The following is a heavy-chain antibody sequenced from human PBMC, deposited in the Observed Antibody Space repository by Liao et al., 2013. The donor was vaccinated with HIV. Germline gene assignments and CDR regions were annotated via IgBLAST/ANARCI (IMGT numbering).Heavy chain of an antibody. CDR3: ARGPGYSDFWSGFPD. D-gene: IGHD3-3*01. J-gene: IGHJ4*02. CDR2: INHSGST. V-gene: IGHV4-34*01. CDR1: GGPFNDYS. Sequence: QVQLQQWGAGLLKPSETLSLTCAVKGGPFNDYSWQWIRQPPGKGLEWIGEINHSGSTNYNPSLKSRVTISEDTSKNQFSLKLSFVTAADTAVYYCARGPGYSDFWSGFPDWGQGTVVTVSS.